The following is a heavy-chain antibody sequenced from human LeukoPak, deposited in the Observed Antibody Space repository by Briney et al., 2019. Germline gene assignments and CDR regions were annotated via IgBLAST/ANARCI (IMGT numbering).Heavy chain of an antibody. CDR2: INHSGST. Sequence: PSETLSLTCAVYGGSFSGYYWSWIRQPPGKGLEWIGEINHSGSTNYNPSLKSRVTISVDTSKNQFSLKLSSVTAADTAVYYCARGPDYYDSSGYYLVPDFDYWGQGTLVTVSS. V-gene: IGHV4-34*01. J-gene: IGHJ4*02. D-gene: IGHD3-22*01. CDR3: ARGPDYYDSSGYYLVPDFDY. CDR1: GGSFSGYY.